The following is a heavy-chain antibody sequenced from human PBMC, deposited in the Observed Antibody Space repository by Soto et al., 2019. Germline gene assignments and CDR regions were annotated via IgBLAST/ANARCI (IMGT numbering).Heavy chain of an antibody. D-gene: IGHD1-26*01. J-gene: IGHJ2*01. V-gene: IGHV4-59*08. CDR1: GGSISSHY. CDR3: ARPRGTTPAVWYFDL. Sequence: QVQLQESGPGLVKPSETLSLTCTVSGGSISSHYWSWIRQPPGKGLEWIGYVYHSGKTDSNPSLKSRVTISMDTSKNQISLSLTSVTDADTAVYYCARPRGTTPAVWYFDLWGRGTLVTVSS. CDR2: VYHSGKT.